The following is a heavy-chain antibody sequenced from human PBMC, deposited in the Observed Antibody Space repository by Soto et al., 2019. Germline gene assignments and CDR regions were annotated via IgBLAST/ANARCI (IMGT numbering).Heavy chain of an antibody. CDR3: ARSQTSITIFGVVTTSMDV. D-gene: IGHD3-3*01. J-gene: IGHJ6*02. Sequence: QVQLQESGPGLVKPSQTLSLTCTVSGGSISSGGYYWSWIRQHPGKGLEWIGYIYYSGSTYYNPSLKSRVTISVDTSKNQFSLQLSSVTAADTAVYYCARSQTSITIFGVVTTSMDVWGQGTTVTVSS. V-gene: IGHV4-31*03. CDR1: GGSISSGGYY. CDR2: IYYSGST.